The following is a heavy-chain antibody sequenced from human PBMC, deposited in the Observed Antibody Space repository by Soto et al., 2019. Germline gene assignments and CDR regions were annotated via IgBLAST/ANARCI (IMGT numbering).Heavy chain of an antibody. J-gene: IGHJ4*02. V-gene: IGHV4-39*01. D-gene: IGHD3-10*01. Sequence: SETLSLTCTVSGGSISRGYYYWGWIRQPPGKGLEWIGSIYYSGSTYYNPSLKSRVTISVDTSKNQFSLKLSSVTAADTAVYYCARLLWFGVYYFDYWGQGTLVTVSS. CDR3: ARLLWFGVYYFDY. CDR1: GGSISRGYYY. CDR2: IYYSGST.